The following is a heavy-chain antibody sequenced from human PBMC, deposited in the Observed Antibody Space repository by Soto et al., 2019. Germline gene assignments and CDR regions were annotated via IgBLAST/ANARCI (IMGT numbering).Heavy chain of an antibody. CDR1: GFTFNNNV. Sequence: QVQLVESGGGVVQPGRSLRLSCAASGFTFNNNVMHWVRQAPGKGMEWVALISFDGYNKYYADSVKGRFTISRDNSKSTLYLQMNFLRAEDTAVYYCAAHPDIAMVRYGMDVWGQGTTVTVSS. CDR3: AAHPDIAMVRYGMDV. V-gene: IGHV3-30*03. CDR2: ISFDGYNK. D-gene: IGHD5-18*01. J-gene: IGHJ6*02.